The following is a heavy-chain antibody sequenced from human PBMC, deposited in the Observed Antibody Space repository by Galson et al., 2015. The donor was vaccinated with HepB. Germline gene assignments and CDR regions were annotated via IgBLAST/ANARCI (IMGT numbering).Heavy chain of an antibody. D-gene: IGHD4-17*01. J-gene: IGHJ4*02. CDR3: ARESTHRTVTTVDY. Sequence: SVKVSCKASGYTSTNYHIHWVRQAPGQGLEWMGIINPNDGATSYPQKFQGRVTMTRDTSTSTVYMDLSSLRSEDTAVYYCARESTHRTVTTVDYWGQGTLVTVSS. CDR1: GYTSTNYH. CDR2: INPNDGAT. V-gene: IGHV1-46*01.